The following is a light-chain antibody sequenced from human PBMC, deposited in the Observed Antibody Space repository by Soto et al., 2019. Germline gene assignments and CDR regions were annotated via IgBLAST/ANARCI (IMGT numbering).Light chain of an antibody. CDR1: QSISSY. Sequence: DIQMTQSPSSLSASVGDRVTITCRASQSISSYVNWYQQKPGKAPKLLIYAASSLQSGVPSRFSGSGSGTDFTLTISSLQPEDFATYYGQHSYSTPNTFGPGTKVDIK. CDR2: AAS. V-gene: IGKV1-39*01. CDR3: QHSYSTPNT. J-gene: IGKJ3*01.